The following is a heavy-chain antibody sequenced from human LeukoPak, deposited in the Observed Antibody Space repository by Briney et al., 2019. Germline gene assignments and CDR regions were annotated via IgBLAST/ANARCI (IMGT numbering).Heavy chain of an antibody. CDR2: IYSGGST. D-gene: IGHD6-13*01. J-gene: IGHJ4*02. Sequence: GGSLRLSCAASGFTFSSYAMSWVRQAPGKGLEWVSVIYSGGSTYYADSVKGRFTISRDNSKNTLYLQMSSLRAEDTAVYYCATGSYSSTWYPFWGQGTLVTVSS. V-gene: IGHV3-53*01. CDR3: ATGSYSSTWYPF. CDR1: GFTFSSYA.